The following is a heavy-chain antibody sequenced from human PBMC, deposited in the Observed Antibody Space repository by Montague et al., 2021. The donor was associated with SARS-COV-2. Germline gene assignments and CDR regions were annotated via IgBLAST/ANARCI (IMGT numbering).Heavy chain of an antibody. V-gene: IGHV4-30-2*01. D-gene: IGHD3-22*01. CDR2: IFHTGTP. J-gene: IGHJ3*02. CDR3: ARVRGITMIVVVIAGAFDI. CDR1: GGSISSGGFS. Sequence: TLSLTCSLSGGSISSGGFSWSWIRQPPGKGLEWIGHIFHTGTPHYSPSLKSRVTISIDRSKNQFSLNLDSVTAADTAVYYCARVRGITMIVVVIAGAFDIWGQGTMVTVSS.